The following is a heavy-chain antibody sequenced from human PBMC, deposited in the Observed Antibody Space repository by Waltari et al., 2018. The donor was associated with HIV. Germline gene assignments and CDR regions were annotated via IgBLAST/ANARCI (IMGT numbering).Heavy chain of an antibody. Sequence: QVQLVQSGAEVKKPGASVKVSCKASGYTFTCYYMHWVRQAPGQGLEWMGWINPNSGGTNYAQKFQGRVTMTRDTSISTAYMELNSLRSDDTAVYYCARDPRGSWGAFDIWGQGTMVTVSS. J-gene: IGHJ3*02. CDR3: ARDPRGSWGAFDI. V-gene: IGHV1-2*02. CDR1: GYTFTCYY. CDR2: INPNSGGT. D-gene: IGHD1-26*01.